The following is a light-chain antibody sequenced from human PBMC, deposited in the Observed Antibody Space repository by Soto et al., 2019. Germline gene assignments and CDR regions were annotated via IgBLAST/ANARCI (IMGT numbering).Light chain of an antibody. V-gene: IGLV2-14*01. Sequence: QSALTQATSVSGSPGQSICISCTGTSTGIGDSNFVSWYRQYLGGDPRLLLYGVTYQPSDVSTRFAGSKSGSTACLTISGLQADDEAYYYCSSYTALNTVIFGGGTKVTVL. CDR3: SSYTALNTVI. CDR1: STGIGDSNF. J-gene: IGLJ2*01. CDR2: GVT.